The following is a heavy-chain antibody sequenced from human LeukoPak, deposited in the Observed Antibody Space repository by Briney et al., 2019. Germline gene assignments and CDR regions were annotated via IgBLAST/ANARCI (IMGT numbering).Heavy chain of an antibody. D-gene: IGHD2-2*01. V-gene: IGHV1-18*01. CDR2: ISAYNGNT. CDR3: ARDLVDIVVVPAAIGGY. J-gene: IGHJ4*02. CDR1: GYTFTSYG. Sequence: ASVKVSCKASGYTFTSYGISWVRQAPGQGLEWMGWISAYNGNTNYAQKLQGRVTMTTDTSTSTAYMELRSLRSDDTAVYYCARDLVDIVVVPAAIGGYRGQGTLVTVSS.